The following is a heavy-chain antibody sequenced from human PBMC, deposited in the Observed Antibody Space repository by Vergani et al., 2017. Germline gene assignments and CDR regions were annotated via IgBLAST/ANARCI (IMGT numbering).Heavy chain of an antibody. D-gene: IGHD5-12*01. CDR2: ISSSSSYI. CDR1: GFTFSSYS. J-gene: IGHJ4*02. V-gene: IGHV3-21*01. CDR3: ASRGTSGYDFKGY. Sequence: EVQLVESGGGLVQPGGSLRLSCAASGFTFSSYSMNWVRQAPGKGLEWVSSISSSSSYIYYADSVKGRFTISRDNAKNSLYLQMNSLRAEDTAVYYCASRGTSGYDFKGYWGQGTLVTVSS.